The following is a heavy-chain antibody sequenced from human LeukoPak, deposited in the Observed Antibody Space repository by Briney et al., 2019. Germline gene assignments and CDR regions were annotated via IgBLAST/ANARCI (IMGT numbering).Heavy chain of an antibody. CDR3: ARTRGYSYGYGDY. D-gene: IGHD5-18*01. V-gene: IGHV1-69*13. CDR1: GGTFSSYA. Sequence: GASVKVSCKASGGTFSSYAISWVRQAPGQGLEWMGGIIPIFGTANYAQKFQGRVTITADESTSTAYMELSSLRSDDTAVYYCARTRGYSYGYGDYWGQGTLVTVSS. J-gene: IGHJ4*02. CDR2: IIPIFGTA.